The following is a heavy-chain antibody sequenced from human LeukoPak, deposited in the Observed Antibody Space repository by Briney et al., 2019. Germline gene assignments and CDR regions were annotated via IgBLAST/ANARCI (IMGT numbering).Heavy chain of an antibody. CDR1: GGSISSYY. CDR3: ARQIASAGTAGFDF. D-gene: IGHD6-13*01. J-gene: IGHJ4*02. CDR2: IYSTGST. V-gene: IGHV4-4*07. Sequence: SETLSLTCTVSGGSISSYYWSWIRQPAGKGLEWIGRIYSTGSTNYNPSLKGRVTMSVDTSKNQFFLRLRSVTAADTAVYYCARQIASAGTAGFDFWGQGALVTASS.